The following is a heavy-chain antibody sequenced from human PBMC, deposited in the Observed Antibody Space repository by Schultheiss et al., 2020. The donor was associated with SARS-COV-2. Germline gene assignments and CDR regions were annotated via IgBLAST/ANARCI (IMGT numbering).Heavy chain of an antibody. J-gene: IGHJ6*02. V-gene: IGHV4-34*01. Sequence: SETLSLTCAVYGGSFSGYYWSWIRQPPGKGLEWIGSIYYSGSTNYNPSLKSRVTISVDTSKNQFSLKLSSVTAADTAVYYCAREPPAYYYYGMDVWGQGTTVTVSS. D-gene: IGHD1-14*01. CDR1: GGSFSGYY. CDR3: AREPPAYYYYGMDV. CDR2: IYYSGST.